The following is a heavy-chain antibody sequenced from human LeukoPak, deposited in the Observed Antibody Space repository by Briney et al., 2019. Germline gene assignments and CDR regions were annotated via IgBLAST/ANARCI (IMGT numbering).Heavy chain of an antibody. CDR3: ARGQGDYPLDY. Sequence: SETLSLTCTVSGGSISTYYWSWIRQPPGKALEWIGNIHYSGGTNYNPSLKSRVTISVDTSKNQFSLKLSSVTAADTAVYYCARGQGDYPLDYWGQGTLVTVSS. D-gene: IGHD4-17*01. V-gene: IGHV4-59*01. CDR1: GGSISTYY. J-gene: IGHJ4*02. CDR2: IHYSGGT.